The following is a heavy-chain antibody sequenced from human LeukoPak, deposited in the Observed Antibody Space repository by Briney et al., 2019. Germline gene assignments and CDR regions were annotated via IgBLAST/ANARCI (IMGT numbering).Heavy chain of an antibody. CDR2: ISGSGGST. CDR3: AKGLSAAGDYYFDY. Sequence: TGGSLRLSGAASGFTFSSYAMSWVRQAPGKGLEWLSTISGSGGSTYYADSVKSRFTISRDNSKNTVYLQMKSLRVEATAVYYCAKGLSAAGDYYFDYWGQGALVTVSS. V-gene: IGHV3-23*01. J-gene: IGHJ4*02. CDR1: GFTFSSYA. D-gene: IGHD2-21*01.